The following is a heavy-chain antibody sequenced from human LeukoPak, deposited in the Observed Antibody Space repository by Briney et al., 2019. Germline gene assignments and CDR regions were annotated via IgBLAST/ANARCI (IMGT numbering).Heavy chain of an antibody. Sequence: SQTLSLTFAISGDSVSSNSAAWNWIRQSPSRGLEWLGSTYYRSKWYNDYAVSVKSRITINPDTSKNQFSLRLNSVTPEDTAVYYCARDNRHSGYDYKASGDYYYYYMDVWGKGTTVTISS. D-gene: IGHD5-12*01. CDR1: GDSVSSNSAA. CDR2: TYYRSKWYN. V-gene: IGHV6-1*01. J-gene: IGHJ6*03. CDR3: ARDNRHSGYDYKASGDYYYYYMDV.